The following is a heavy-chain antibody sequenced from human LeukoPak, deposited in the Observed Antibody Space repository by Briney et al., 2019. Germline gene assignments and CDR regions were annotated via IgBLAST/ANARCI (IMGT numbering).Heavy chain of an antibody. CDR2: VDHSGST. CDR1: GGSITSYY. CDR3: AGATTMLNRIDY. J-gene: IGHJ4*02. D-gene: IGHD5-18*01. V-gene: IGHV4-59*01. Sequence: SETLSLTCSVSGGSITSYYWSWIRQPHGKGLGWIGYVDHSGSTNYNPSLKSRVTISVDTSKNQFSLKLSSVTATDTAVYYCAGATTMLNRIDYWGQGTLVTVSS.